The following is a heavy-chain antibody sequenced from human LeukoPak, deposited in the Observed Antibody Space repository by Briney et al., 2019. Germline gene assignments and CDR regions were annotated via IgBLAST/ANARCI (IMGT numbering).Heavy chain of an antibody. Sequence: GASVKVSCKASGYTFTSYGISWVRQAPGQGLEWMGWISAYNGNTNYAQKLQGRVTMNTDTSTSTAYMELRSLRSDDTAVYYCARDDYYDSSGYAFDHWGQGTLVTVSS. J-gene: IGHJ4*02. V-gene: IGHV1-18*01. CDR3: ARDDYYDSSGYAFDH. D-gene: IGHD3-22*01. CDR2: ISAYNGNT. CDR1: GYTFTSYG.